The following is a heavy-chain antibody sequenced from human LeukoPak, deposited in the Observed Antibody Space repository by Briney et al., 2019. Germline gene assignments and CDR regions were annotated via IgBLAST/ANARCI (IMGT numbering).Heavy chain of an antibody. V-gene: IGHV1-46*02. J-gene: IGHJ5*02. CDR2: IHPSGGST. Sequence: ASVKVSRKASGYTFNNYYLHWVRQAPGQGLEWMGIIHPSGGSTAYAQKFQGRVTMTRDTSTSTVYMELSSLRSEDTAVYYCARDSTTSSLADPWGQGTLVTVSS. CDR1: GYTFNNYY. D-gene: IGHD2-2*01. CDR3: ARDSTTSSLADP.